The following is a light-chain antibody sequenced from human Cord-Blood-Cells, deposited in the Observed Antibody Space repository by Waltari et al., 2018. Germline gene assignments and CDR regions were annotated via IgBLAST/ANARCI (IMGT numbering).Light chain of an antibody. V-gene: IGLV3-19*01. Sequence: SSELTQDPAVSVALGQTVRITCQGDSLRSYYASWYQQKPGQAPVVVIYGKNNRPAGIPDRFSGSSSGNTASLTITGAQAEDEADYYGNSRDSSGSHLVVFGGGTKLTVL. CDR1: SLRSYY. CDR2: GKN. CDR3: NSRDSSGSHLVV. J-gene: IGLJ2*01.